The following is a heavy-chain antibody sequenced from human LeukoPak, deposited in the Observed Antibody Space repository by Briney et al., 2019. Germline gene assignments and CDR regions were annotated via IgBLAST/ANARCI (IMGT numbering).Heavy chain of an antibody. Sequence: PGGSLRLSCAASGFTFSSYGMHWVRQAPGKGLVWVSFINPDGSTTNYADSVKGRFTISRDNAKNALYLQMNSLRAEDTAVYYCAKVSEEQWLVDAFDIWGQGTMVTVSS. V-gene: IGHV3-74*01. CDR3: AKVSEEQWLVDAFDI. CDR1: GFTFSSYG. D-gene: IGHD6-19*01. J-gene: IGHJ3*02. CDR2: INPDGSTT.